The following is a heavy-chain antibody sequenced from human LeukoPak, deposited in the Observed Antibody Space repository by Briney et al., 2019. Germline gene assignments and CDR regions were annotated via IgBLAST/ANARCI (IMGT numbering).Heavy chain of an antibody. CDR3: ARGLSYQDDY. J-gene: IGHJ4*02. V-gene: IGHV3-74*01. Sequence: HAGGSLRLSCAASGFTFSSYWMHWVRHAPEKGLVWVSRINSDGSSTIYADSVKGRFTISRDNAKNTLYLQMNSLRAKDTAVYYCARGLSYQDDYWGQGTLVTVSS. CDR1: GFTFSSYW. CDR2: INSDGSST. D-gene: IGHD2-2*01.